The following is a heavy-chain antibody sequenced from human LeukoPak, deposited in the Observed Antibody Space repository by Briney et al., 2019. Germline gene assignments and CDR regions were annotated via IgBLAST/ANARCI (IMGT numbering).Heavy chain of an antibody. CDR2: IWYDGSNK. CDR3: ARAYYDVLTGYYTVGIGY. J-gene: IGHJ4*02. CDR1: GFTFSSYE. V-gene: IGHV3-33*08. D-gene: IGHD3-9*01. Sequence: GGSLRLSCAASGFTFSSYEMIWVRQAPGKGLEWVALIWYDGSNKYYADSVKGRFTISRDNSKNTVYLQMNSLRDEDTAVYYCARAYYDVLTGYYTVGIGYWGQGTLVTVSS.